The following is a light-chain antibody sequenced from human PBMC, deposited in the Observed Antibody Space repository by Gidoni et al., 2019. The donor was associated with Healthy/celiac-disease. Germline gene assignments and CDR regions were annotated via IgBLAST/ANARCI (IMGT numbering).Light chain of an antibody. Sequence: DIVMTQSPDSLAVSLGERATINCKSSQSVFYSSNDKNYLAWYLQKPGQPPKLLIYLASTRESGVPDRFSGSGSGTDFTLTISRLQAEDVAVYYCQQYYSPPLTFGGGTKVEIK. J-gene: IGKJ4*01. CDR2: LAS. CDR1: QSVFYSSNDKNY. CDR3: QQYYSPPLT. V-gene: IGKV4-1*01.